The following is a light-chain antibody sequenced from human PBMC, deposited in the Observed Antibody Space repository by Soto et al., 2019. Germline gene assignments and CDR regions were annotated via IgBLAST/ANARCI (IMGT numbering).Light chain of an antibody. CDR3: QQYDNLPIT. CDR1: QILLHSNGYNY. V-gene: IGKV1-33*01. J-gene: IGKJ5*01. CDR2: DAS. Sequence: MTQSPLSLPVTPGEPASISCRSSQILLHSNGYNYLNWYQQKPGKAPKLLIYDASNLETGVPSRFSGSGSGTDFTFTISSLQPEDIATYYCQQYDNLPITFGQGTRLEIK.